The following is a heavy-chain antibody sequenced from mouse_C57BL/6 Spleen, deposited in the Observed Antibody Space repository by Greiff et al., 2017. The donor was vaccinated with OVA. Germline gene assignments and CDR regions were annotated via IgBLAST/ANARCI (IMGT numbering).Heavy chain of an antibody. D-gene: IGHD1-1*01. CDR2: INPNNGGT. CDR1: GYTFTDYN. J-gene: IGHJ3*01. CDR3: ARDYGSSYEAWFAY. Sequence: EVQLQQSGPELVKPGASVKIPCKASGYTFTDYNMDWVKQSHGKSLEWIGDINPNNGGTIYNQKFKGKATLTVDKSSSTAYMELRSLTSEDTAVYYCARDYGSSYEAWFAYWGQGTLVTVSA. V-gene: IGHV1-18*01.